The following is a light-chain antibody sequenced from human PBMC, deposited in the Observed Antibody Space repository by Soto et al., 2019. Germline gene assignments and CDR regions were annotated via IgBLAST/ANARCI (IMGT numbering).Light chain of an antibody. CDR2: DSS. CDR3: QQRNNWPIT. J-gene: IGKJ5*01. CDR1: QSVGSD. V-gene: IGKV3-11*01. Sequence: ETMMTQSPDTLSVSLVERATLSCRASQSVGSDLAWYQQRRGQAPRLLIYDSSNRATGIPARFSGSGSGTDFTLTISSLEPEDFAVYYCQQRNNWPITFGQGTRLEIK.